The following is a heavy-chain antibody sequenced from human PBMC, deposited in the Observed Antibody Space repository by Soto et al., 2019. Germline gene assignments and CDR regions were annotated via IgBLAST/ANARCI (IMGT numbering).Heavy chain of an antibody. J-gene: IGHJ3*02. Sequence: GASVKVSCKASGYTFTRYYMHWVRQAPGQRLERKGIINPSGGSTSYAQKFQGRVTMTRDTSTSTVYMELSSLRSEDTAVYYCARGGGPYDILTGPEAFDIWGQGTMVTVSS. D-gene: IGHD3-9*01. CDR1: GYTFTRYY. CDR2: INPSGGST. V-gene: IGHV1-46*03. CDR3: ARGGGPYDILTGPEAFDI.